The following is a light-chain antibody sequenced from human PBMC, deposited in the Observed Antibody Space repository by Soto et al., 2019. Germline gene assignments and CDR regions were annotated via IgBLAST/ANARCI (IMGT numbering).Light chain of an antibody. CDR1: QTINSY. J-gene: IGKJ1*01. Sequence: DVQMTQSPSSLSASVGDIVTITCRASQTINSYLNWYQQKPGKAPKLLIYAASSLKSGVPSRFSGSGSGTDFTLTIINLQPEDFATYYCQQSYSTFKTFGQGTKVYIK. CDR2: AAS. CDR3: QQSYSTFKT. V-gene: IGKV1-39*01.